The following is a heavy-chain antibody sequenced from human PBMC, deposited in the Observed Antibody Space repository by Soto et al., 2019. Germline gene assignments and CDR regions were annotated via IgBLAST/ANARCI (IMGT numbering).Heavy chain of an antibody. CDR3: ASPGSSWPDAFDI. Sequence: SLRLSCAASGFTFSSYSMNWVRQAPGKGLEWVSYISSSSSTIYYADSVKGRFTISRDNAKNSLYLQMNSLRAEDTAVYYCASPGSSWPDAFDIWGQGTMVTVSS. V-gene: IGHV3-48*01. J-gene: IGHJ3*02. CDR1: GFTFSSYS. D-gene: IGHD6-13*01. CDR2: ISSSSSTI.